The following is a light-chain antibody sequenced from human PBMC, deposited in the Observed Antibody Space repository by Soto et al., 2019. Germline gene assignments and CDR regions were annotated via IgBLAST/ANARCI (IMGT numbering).Light chain of an antibody. CDR1: GSDIGTYSR. V-gene: IGLV2-18*02. CDR2: DVS. Sequence: QPVLTQPPSVSGSPGQSGAISCTGTGSDIGTYSRVSWYQQPPGTAPKLMIYDVSDRPSGVPDRFSGSKSGNTASLTISGLQAEDEADYYCSSYTSSSTYVFGTGTKVTVL. CDR3: SSYTSSSTYV. J-gene: IGLJ1*01.